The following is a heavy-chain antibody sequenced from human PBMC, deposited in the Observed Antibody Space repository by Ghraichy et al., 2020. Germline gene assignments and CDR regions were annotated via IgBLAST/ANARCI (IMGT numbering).Heavy chain of an antibody. CDR3: AKCRRSPGTSCTPYGMDV. J-gene: IGHJ6*01. Sequence: GGSLRLSCAASGFTFSSYAMSWVRQAPGKGLEWVSAISGSGGSTYYADSVKGRFTISRDNSKNTLYLQMNSLRAEDTAVYYCAKCRRSPGTSCTPYGMDVWGQGTTVTVSS. CDR1: GFTFSSYA. D-gene: IGHD2-2*01. CDR2: ISGSGGST. V-gene: IGHV3-23*01.